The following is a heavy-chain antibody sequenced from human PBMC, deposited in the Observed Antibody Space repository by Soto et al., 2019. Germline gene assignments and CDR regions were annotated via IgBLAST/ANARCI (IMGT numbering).Heavy chain of an antibody. CDR3: AGLSGGTPRGGDVGY. J-gene: IGHJ4*02. CDR1: GGTFSSYA. Sequence: QVQLVQSGAEVKKPGSSVKVSCKASGGTFSSYAISWVRQAPGQGLEWMGGIIPIFGTANYAQKFQGSVTIAADEPPSTAYMDLSSLRSENTAVYYCAGLSGGTPRGGDVGYWGQGTLVTVSS. D-gene: IGHD1-26*01. CDR2: IIPIFGTA. V-gene: IGHV1-69*01.